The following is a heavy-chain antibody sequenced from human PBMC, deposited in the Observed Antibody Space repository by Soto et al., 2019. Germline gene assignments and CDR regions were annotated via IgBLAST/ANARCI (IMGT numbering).Heavy chain of an antibody. CDR2: ISAYNGNT. D-gene: IGHD3-3*01. CDR1: GYTFTSYG. Sequence: ASVKVSCKASGYTFTSYGISWVRQAPGQGLEWMGWISAYNGNTNYAQKLQGRVTITTDTSTSTAYMELRSLRSDDTAVYYCARGYDFWSGYHNFDYWGQGTLVTVSS. V-gene: IGHV1-18*01. J-gene: IGHJ4*02. CDR3: ARGYDFWSGYHNFDY.